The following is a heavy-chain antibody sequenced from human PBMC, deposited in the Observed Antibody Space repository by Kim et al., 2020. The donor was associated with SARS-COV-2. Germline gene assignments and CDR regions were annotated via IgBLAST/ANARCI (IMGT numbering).Heavy chain of an antibody. CDR2: ISGSGGST. D-gene: IGHD2-2*01. J-gene: IGHJ4*02. Sequence: GGSLRLSCAASGFTFSSYAMSWVRQAPGKGLEWVSAISGSGGSTYYADSVKGRFTISRDNSKNTLYLQMNSLRAEDTAVYYCAKVGFVDIVVVPAAKLDYWGQGTLVTVSS. CDR1: GFTFSSYA. V-gene: IGHV3-23*01. CDR3: AKVGFVDIVVVPAAKLDY.